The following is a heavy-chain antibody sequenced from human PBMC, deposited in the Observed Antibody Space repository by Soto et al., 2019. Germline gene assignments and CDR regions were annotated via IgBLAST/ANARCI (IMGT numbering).Heavy chain of an antibody. Sequence: PHGSQIHSCADSRCTFSSYAMSWVRPSPGKGLEWVSYISPSGTTIYYADSVKGRFTTSRDNANNSLFLQMSSLTVDDSAVYFCARDPGYNNGWYERGLDSWGQGKPVNVSS. CDR1: RCTFSSYA. CDR3: ARDPGYNNGWYERGLDS. J-gene: IGHJ4*02. V-gene: IGHV3-48*03. CDR2: ISPSGTTI. D-gene: IGHD6-19*01.